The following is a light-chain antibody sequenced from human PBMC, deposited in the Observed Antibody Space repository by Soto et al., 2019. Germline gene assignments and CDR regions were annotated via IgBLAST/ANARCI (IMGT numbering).Light chain of an antibody. CDR1: QGINSF. CDR3: QQLNSYPIT. Sequence: DIQLTQSPSFLSASVGDRVTITCRASQGINSFLGWYQQKPGKGPRLLIYAASALQSGVPSRFSGSGSGTEFTLTISSLQPEDFATYYCQQLNSYPITFGQGTLLEIK. CDR2: AAS. V-gene: IGKV1-9*01. J-gene: IGKJ5*01.